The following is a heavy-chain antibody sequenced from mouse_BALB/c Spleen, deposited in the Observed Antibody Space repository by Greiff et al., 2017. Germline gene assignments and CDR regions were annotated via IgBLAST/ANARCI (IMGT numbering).Heavy chain of an antibody. D-gene: IGHD2-3*01. J-gene: IGHJ3*01. Sequence: EVKLMESGGGLVKPGGSLKLSCAASGFTFSDYYMYWVRQTPEKRLEWVATISDGGSYTYYPDSVKGRFTISRDNAKNNLYLQMSSLKSEDTAMYYCASARGDGYYGFAYWGQGTLVTVSA. CDR1: GFTFSDYY. CDR3: ASARGDGYYGFAY. V-gene: IGHV5-4*02. CDR2: ISDGGSYT.